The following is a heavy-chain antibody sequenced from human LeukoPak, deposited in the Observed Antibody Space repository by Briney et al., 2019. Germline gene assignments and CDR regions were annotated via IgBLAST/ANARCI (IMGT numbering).Heavy chain of an antibody. J-gene: IGHJ4*02. D-gene: IGHD3-22*01. CDR3: ARDLCSYDSSGYYFY. V-gene: IGHV3-66*02. CDR1: GFTVSSNY. CDR2: IYSGGST. Sequence: PGGSLRLSSAASGFTVSSNYMSWVRQAPGKGLEWVSVIYSGGSTYYADSVKGRLTISRDSSKNTLYLQMNSLRAEDTAVYYCARDLCSYDSSGYYFYWGQGTLVTVSS.